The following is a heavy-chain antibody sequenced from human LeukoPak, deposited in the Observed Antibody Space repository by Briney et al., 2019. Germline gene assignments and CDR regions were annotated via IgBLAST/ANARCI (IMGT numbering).Heavy chain of an antibody. D-gene: IGHD1-26*01. CDR3: ARVGVRGGELPDNYFDY. J-gene: IGHJ4*02. Sequence: PSQTLSLTCTVSGGSISSGGYYWSWIRQHPGKGLEWIGYIYYSGSTYYNPSLKSQVTISVDTSNNQFSLKLSSVTAADTAVYYCARVGVRGGELPDNYFDYWGQGTLVTVSS. CDR1: GGSISSGGYY. V-gene: IGHV4-31*01. CDR2: IYYSGST.